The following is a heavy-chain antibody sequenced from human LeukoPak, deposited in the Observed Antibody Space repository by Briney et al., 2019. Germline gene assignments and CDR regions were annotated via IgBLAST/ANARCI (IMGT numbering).Heavy chain of an antibody. J-gene: IGHJ4*02. V-gene: IGHV3-48*04. Sequence: GGSLRLSCAASGFTFSSFSMNRVRQAPGKGLEWVSYISSSSSTIYYADSVKGRFTISRDNAKNSLYLQMNSLRAEDTAVYYCARDSYGSGSYYRIDYWGQGTLVTVSS. CDR2: ISSSSSTI. CDR1: GFTFSSFS. D-gene: IGHD3-10*01. CDR3: ARDSYGSGSYYRIDY.